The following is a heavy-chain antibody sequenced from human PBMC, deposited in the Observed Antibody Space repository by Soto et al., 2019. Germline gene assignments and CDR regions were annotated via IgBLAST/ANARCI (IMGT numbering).Heavy chain of an antibody. CDR2: ITDSGAGT. CDR1: GFTFSTCV. Sequence: GGSLRLSCGASGFTFSTCVMTWVRQAPGKGLEWVSCITDSGAGTYYADSVKGRFTISRDNAENTLFLQMNSLRTEDTAIYYCSRGSSGWTGVDYWGPGTLVTVSS. J-gene: IGHJ4*02. V-gene: IGHV3-23*01. D-gene: IGHD6-19*01. CDR3: SRGSSGWTGVDY.